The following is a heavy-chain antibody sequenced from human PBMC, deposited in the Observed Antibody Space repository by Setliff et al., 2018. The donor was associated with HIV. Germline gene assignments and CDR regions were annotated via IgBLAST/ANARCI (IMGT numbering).Heavy chain of an antibody. CDR2: INHSGST. D-gene: IGHD6-19*01. CDR3: ARVEYLWSPSSGWYHGPFDY. Sequence: PSETLSLTCAVYGGSFSGYYWSWIRQPPGKGLEWIGEINHSGSTNYNPSLKSRVTISVATSKNHFPLELSSLTAADTAVYYCARVEYLWSPSSGWYHGPFDYWGQGTLVTVSS. J-gene: IGHJ4*02. V-gene: IGHV4-34*01. CDR1: GGSFSGYY.